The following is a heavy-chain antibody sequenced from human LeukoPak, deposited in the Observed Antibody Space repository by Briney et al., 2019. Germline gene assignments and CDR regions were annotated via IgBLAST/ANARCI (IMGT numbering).Heavy chain of an antibody. CDR2: INPNSGGT. V-gene: IGHV1-2*02. J-gene: IGHJ3*02. CDR3: TILTGYLVAFDI. CDR1: GYTFTGYY. Sequence: ASVKVSCKASGYTFTGYYMHWVRQAPGQGLEWMGWINPNSGGTNYAQKFQGRVTMTRDTSISTAYMELSRLKSDDTAVYYCTILTGYLVAFDIWGQETMVTVSS. D-gene: IGHD3-9*01.